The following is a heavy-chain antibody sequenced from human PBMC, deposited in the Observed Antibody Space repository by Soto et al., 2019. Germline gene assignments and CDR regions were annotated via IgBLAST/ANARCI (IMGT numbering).Heavy chain of an antibody. J-gene: IGHJ4*02. CDR3: ARLGRGTNGVFI. Sequence: SETLSLTCTVSGGSISSYYWSWIRQPPGKGLEWIGYIYYSGSTNYNPSLKSRVTISVDTSKNQFSLKLSSVTAADTAVYYCARLGRGTNGVFIWGQGTLVTVSS. D-gene: IGHD2-8*01. CDR1: GGSISSYY. CDR2: IYYSGST. V-gene: IGHV4-59*08.